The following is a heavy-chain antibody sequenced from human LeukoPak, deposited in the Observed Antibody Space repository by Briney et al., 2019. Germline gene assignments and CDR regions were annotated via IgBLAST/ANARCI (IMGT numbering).Heavy chain of an antibody. V-gene: IGHV5-51*01. J-gene: IGHJ3*02. CDR3: ARRQDSSGYSGAFDM. CDR2: IYNGGCDT. Sequence: GEPLLTSSDSSGYIITNYWIWWGRQVPAKGLVGLGIIYNGGCDTNYNPSLQGRVTISVDKSITIAYLQWSCLTASDTAMYYCARRQDSSGYSGAFDMWGQGTMVSVSP. D-gene: IGHD3-22*01. CDR1: GYIITNYW.